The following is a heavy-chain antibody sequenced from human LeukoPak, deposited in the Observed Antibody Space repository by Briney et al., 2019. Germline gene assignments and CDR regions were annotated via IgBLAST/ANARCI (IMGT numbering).Heavy chain of an antibody. J-gene: IGHJ3*02. CDR3: ARESSWDSNGYWRDAFDI. CDR2: IDYSGSA. Sequence: PSETLSLTCTISGGSISNFLWSWVRQPPGKGLEWIGHIDYSGSASYNPSLESRVIISIDTSKNHFSLKLSSGTAADTAMYYCARESSWDSNGYWRDAFDIWGQGTMVTVSS. V-gene: IGHV4-59*01. D-gene: IGHD3-22*01. CDR1: GGSISNFL.